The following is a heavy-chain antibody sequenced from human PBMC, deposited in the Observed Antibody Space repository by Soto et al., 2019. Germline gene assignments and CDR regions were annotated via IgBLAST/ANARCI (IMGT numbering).Heavy chain of an antibody. CDR3: ARGVRGDRYSSYYFDY. Sequence: GGSLRLSCAASGFTVSSNYMSWVRQAPGKGLEWVSVIYSGDSTYYADSVKGRFTISRDNSKNTLYLQMNSLRAEDTAVYYCARGVRGDRYSSYYFDYWGQGTLVTVSS. J-gene: IGHJ4*02. D-gene: IGHD6-13*01. V-gene: IGHV3-53*01. CDR1: GFTVSSNY. CDR2: IYSGDST.